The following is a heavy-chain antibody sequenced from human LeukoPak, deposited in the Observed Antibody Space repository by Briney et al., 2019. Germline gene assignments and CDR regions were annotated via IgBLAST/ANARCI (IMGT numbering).Heavy chain of an antibody. CDR3: ARSSPTYYFGSSGYYYGDY. CDR1: AYSFTDYY. D-gene: IGHD3-22*01. Sequence: VASVKVSCKASAYSFTDYYIHWVRQAPGQGLEWMGRINPNTGVTDYAQIFKGRVTMTRDTSISTAYMELSRLGSDDTAVYYCARSSPTYYFGSSGYYYGDYWGQGTLVTVSS. V-gene: IGHV1-2*06. CDR2: INPNTGVT. J-gene: IGHJ4*02.